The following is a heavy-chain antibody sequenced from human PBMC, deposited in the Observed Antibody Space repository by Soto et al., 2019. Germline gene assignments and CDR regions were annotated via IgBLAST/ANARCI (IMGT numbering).Heavy chain of an antibody. V-gene: IGHV3-53*01. D-gene: IGHD1-7*01. J-gene: IGHJ6*02. Sequence: EVLLVESGGGLIQAGASLRLSCAVSGFTVNTNYMSWVRQAPGKGLEWVSVISAGGTTYYADSVKGRFIISRDISKNTLYLQMNSLRAEDTAVYYCARMGGTGTTSYYYYYGMDVWGQGTTVTVSS. CDR2: ISAGGTT. CDR3: ARMGGTGTTSYYYYYGMDV. CDR1: GFTVNTNY.